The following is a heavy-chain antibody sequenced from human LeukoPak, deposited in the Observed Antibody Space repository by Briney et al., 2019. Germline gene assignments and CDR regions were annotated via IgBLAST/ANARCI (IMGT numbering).Heavy chain of an antibody. J-gene: IGHJ5*02. D-gene: IGHD3-22*01. Sequence: GGSLRLSCAASGFTFSSYAMSWVRQAPGKGLEWVSAISGSGGSTYYADSVKGRFTISRDNYKNTLYLQMNSLRAEDTAVYYCAKDLVYYYDSSGYYPNWFDPWGQGTLVTVSS. CDR1: GFTFSSYA. CDR3: AKDLVYYYDSSGYYPNWFDP. CDR2: ISGSGGST. V-gene: IGHV3-23*01.